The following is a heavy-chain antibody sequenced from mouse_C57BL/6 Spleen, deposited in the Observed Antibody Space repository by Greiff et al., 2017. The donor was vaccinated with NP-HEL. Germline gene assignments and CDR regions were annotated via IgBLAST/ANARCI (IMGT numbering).Heavy chain of an antibody. CDR1: GYTFTSYW. J-gene: IGHJ2*01. CDR3: ARWDYYGTAYFDY. V-gene: IGHV1-50*01. Sequence: QVQLQQPGAELVKPGASVKLSCKASGYTFTSYWMQWVKQRPGQGLEWIGEIDPSDSYTNYNQKFKGKATLTVDTSSSTAYMQLSSLTSEDSAVYYCARWDYYGTAYFDYWGQGTTLTVPS. D-gene: IGHD1-1*01. CDR2: IDPSDSYT.